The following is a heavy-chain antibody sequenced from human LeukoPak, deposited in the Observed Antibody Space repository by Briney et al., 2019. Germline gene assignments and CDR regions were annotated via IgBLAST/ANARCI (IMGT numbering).Heavy chain of an antibody. CDR1: GFTFSSYG. V-gene: IGHV3-33*01. CDR3: ARAGESHYYYYMDV. Sequence: GRSLRLSCAASGFTFSSYGMHWVRQAPGKGLEWVAVIWYDGSNKYYADSVKGRFTISRDNSKNTLYLQMNSLRAEDTAVYYCARAGESHYYYYMDVWGKGTTVTVSS. J-gene: IGHJ6*03. CDR2: IWYDGSNK.